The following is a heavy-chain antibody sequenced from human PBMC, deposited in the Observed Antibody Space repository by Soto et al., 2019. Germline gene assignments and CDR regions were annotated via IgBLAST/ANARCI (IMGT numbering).Heavy chain of an antibody. CDR2: ISGSGGST. J-gene: IGHJ4*02. CDR1: GFTLSSYA. Sequence: GGSLRLSCAASGFTLSSYAMSWVRQAPGKGLEWVSTISGSGGSTYYAGSVKGRFTISRDNSKNTLYLQMNSLRAEDTAVYYCAQVRGYIYRNLFDYWGQGSLVIVSS. V-gene: IGHV3-23*01. CDR3: AQVRGYIYRNLFDY. D-gene: IGHD5-18*01.